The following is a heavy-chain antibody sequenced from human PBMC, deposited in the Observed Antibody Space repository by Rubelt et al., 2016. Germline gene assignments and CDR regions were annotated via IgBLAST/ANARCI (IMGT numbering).Heavy chain of an antibody. CDR3: ARGTEPTSFDY. CDR1: GGSITSNSYY. V-gene: IGHV4-39*07. CDR2: IYYSAST. D-gene: IGHD1-14*01. J-gene: IGHJ4*02. Sequence: QLQLQESGPGLVKPSETLSLTCTVSGGSITSNSYYWGWIRQPPGKGLEWIGSIYYSASTYYNPSLKSRVTISVDTSKNQFSLKLSSVTAADTAVYYCARGTEPTSFDYWGQGTLVTVSS.